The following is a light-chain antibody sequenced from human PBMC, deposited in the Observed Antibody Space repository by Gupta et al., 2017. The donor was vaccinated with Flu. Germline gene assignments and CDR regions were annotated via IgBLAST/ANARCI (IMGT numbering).Light chain of an antibody. J-gene: IGLJ3*02. CDR3: CSYADNYTLV. V-gene: IGLV2-11*01. CDR2: EVS. CDR1: NSDIGGYNY. Sequence: SVTISCAGTNSDIGGYNYVAWYQQHPGNAPKLIIYEVSKRPSGVPDRFSGSKSGSTASLAISGLQAEDEGDYYCCSYADNYTLVFGAGTKLTVL.